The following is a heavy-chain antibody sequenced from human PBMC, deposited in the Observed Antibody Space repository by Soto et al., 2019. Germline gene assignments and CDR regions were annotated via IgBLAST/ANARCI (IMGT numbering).Heavy chain of an antibody. CDR2: VSGSGGTT. CDR1: GLSLSGYA. V-gene: IGHV3-23*01. Sequence: EVQLMESGGGLVQPGESLRLSCAVSGLSLSGYALSWVRQAPGKGLEWVSAVSGSGGTTYYADSVKGRFTISRDNSKNTLYLQMNGLRVEDTAKYFCAKDGRRVGPTLNWLDSWGQGTQVTVTS. CDR3: AKDGRRVGPTLNWLDS. J-gene: IGHJ5*01. D-gene: IGHD1-26*01.